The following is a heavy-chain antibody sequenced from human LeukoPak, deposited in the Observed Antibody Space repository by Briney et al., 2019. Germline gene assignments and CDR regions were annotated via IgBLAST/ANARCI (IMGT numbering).Heavy chain of an antibody. CDR1: GGSISSYY. CDR2: IYYSGST. D-gene: IGHD2-2*02. J-gene: IGHJ6*03. V-gene: IGHV4-59*01. CDR3: ARVMGYCSSTSCYTAPYYYYYYMDV. Sequence: PSETLSRTCTGSGGSISSYYWSWIRQPPGKGLEWIGNIYYSGSTNYNPSLKSRVTISVDTSKNQFSLKLSSVTAADTAVYYCARVMGYCSSTSCYTAPYYYYYYMDVWGKGTTVTVSS.